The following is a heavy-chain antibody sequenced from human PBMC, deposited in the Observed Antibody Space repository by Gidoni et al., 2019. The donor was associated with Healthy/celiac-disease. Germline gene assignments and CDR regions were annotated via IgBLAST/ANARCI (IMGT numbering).Heavy chain of an antibody. CDR3: AKDLIRKAPCIAVAAA. CDR2: ISYDGSNK. Sequence: QVQLVESGGGVVQPGRSLRLSCAASGFTFSSYGMHWVRQAPGKGQEWVAVISYDGSNKNDADSVKGRFTNGRDNSKNAMYLQMNCLRAEDTAVYYCAKDLIRKAPCIAVAAAWGQGTLVTVSS. J-gene: IGHJ5*02. CDR1: GFTFSSYG. D-gene: IGHD6-19*01. V-gene: IGHV3-30*18.